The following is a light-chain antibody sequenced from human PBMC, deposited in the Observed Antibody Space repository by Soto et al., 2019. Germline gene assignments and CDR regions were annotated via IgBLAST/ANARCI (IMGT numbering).Light chain of an antibody. V-gene: IGKV3-15*01. J-gene: IGKJ5*01. CDR2: GAS. CDR3: QQDGHWPPIR. Sequence: EIVMTQSPATLSVSPGDSAALSCWASQSVRSNLAWYQQSPGHAPRLLIYGASTRATGIPARFSGSGSGTEFSLTITSVQSEDFAVYDCQQDGHWPPIRLGPGPRLESK. CDR1: QSVRSN.